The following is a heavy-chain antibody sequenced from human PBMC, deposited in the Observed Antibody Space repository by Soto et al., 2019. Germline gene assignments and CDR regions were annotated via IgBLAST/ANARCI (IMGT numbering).Heavy chain of an antibody. Sequence: ELQPAESGGGMVQPGGSLRLSCVASGFTFSSYDMHWVRQAPGKGLEYVSSISSNGGTTYYGNSVKGRFTISRDNSKNTLYLQMGSLRAEDMAVYYCVRRVSGNYDYWGQGTLVTVSS. J-gene: IGHJ4*02. CDR1: GFTFSSYD. D-gene: IGHD1-7*01. CDR3: VRRVSGNYDY. V-gene: IGHV3-64*01. CDR2: ISSNGGTT.